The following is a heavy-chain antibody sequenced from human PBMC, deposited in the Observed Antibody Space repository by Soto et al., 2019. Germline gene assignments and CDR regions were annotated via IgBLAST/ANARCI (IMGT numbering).Heavy chain of an antibody. CDR3: ARVGSTMVRGVIPRHYYYYGMDV. V-gene: IGHV4-38-2*02. CDR1: GYSISSGYY. J-gene: IGHJ6*02. D-gene: IGHD3-10*01. Sequence: SETLSLTCSVSGYSISSGYYWGWIRQPPGKGLEWIGSIYHSGSTYYNPSPKSRVTISVDTSKNQFSLKLSSVTAADTAVYYCARVGSTMVRGVIPRHYYYYGMDVWGQGTTVT. CDR2: IYHSGST.